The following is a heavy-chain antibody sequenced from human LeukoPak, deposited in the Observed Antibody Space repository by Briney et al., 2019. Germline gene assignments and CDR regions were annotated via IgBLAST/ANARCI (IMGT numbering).Heavy chain of an antibody. CDR2: ISSGSSYI. Sequence: GGSLRLSCAASGLTFSSYSMNWVRQAPGKGLEWVSSISSGSSYIYYADSVKGRFTISRDNAKNSLYLQMNSLRAEDTAVYYCARASEYSSSSSYYYMDVWGKGTTVTVSS. D-gene: IGHD6-6*01. V-gene: IGHV3-21*01. J-gene: IGHJ6*03. CDR3: ARASEYSSSSSYYYMDV. CDR1: GLTFSSYS.